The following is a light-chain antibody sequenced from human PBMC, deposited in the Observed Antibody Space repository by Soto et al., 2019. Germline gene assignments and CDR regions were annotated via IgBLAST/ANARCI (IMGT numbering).Light chain of an antibody. Sequence: AIQMTQSPSSLSASVGDRVSLTCRASQDIGHFLSWYQHRPGKAPNLLIYGASSLHVGAPSRISGSGSGTDFTLTISSLQPEDFVTYFCLQDHTWPWTLGQGSRVAI. V-gene: IGKV1-6*01. CDR3: LQDHTWPWT. CDR1: QDIGHF. J-gene: IGKJ1*01. CDR2: GAS.